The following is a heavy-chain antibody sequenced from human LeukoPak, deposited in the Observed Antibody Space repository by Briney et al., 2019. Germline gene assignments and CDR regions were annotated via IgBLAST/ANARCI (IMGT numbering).Heavy chain of an antibody. CDR2: ISGSGGST. J-gene: IGHJ4*02. Sequence: TGGSLRLSCAASGFTFSSYAMSWVRQAPGKGLEWVSAISGSGGSTYYADSVKGRFTISRDNSKNTLYLQMNSLGAEDTAVYYCAKDGMATISYYFDYWGQGTLVTVSS. V-gene: IGHV3-23*01. CDR1: GFTFSSYA. CDR3: AKDGMATISYYFDY. D-gene: IGHD5-24*01.